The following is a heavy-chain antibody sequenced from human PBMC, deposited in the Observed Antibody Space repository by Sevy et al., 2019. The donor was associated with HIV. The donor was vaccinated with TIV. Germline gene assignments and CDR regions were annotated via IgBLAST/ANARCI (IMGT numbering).Heavy chain of an antibody. CDR1: GYTFTGYY. CDR2: INPNSGGT. J-gene: IGHJ6*02. CDR3: ARLGAELRFLEWFNYYGMDV. Sequence: ASVKVSCKASGYTFTGYYMHWVRQAPGQGLEWMGRINPNSGGTNYVQKFQGRVTMTRDTSISTAYMELSRLRSDDTAVYYCARLGAELRFLEWFNYYGMDVWGQGTTVTVSS. V-gene: IGHV1-2*06. D-gene: IGHD3-3*01.